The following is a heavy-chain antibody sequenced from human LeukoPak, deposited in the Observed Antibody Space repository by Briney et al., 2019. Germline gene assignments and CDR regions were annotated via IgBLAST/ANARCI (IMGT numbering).Heavy chain of an antibody. CDR3: ARTTVTLRDYYYMDV. Sequence: SETLSLTCTVSGGSISSGSYYWSWIRQPAGKGLEWIVRIYTSGSTNYNPSLKSRVTISVDTSKNQFSLKLSSVTAADTAVYYCARTTVTLRDYYYMDVWGKGTTVTVSS. J-gene: IGHJ6*03. D-gene: IGHD4-17*01. V-gene: IGHV4-61*02. CDR1: GGSISSGSYY. CDR2: IYTSGST.